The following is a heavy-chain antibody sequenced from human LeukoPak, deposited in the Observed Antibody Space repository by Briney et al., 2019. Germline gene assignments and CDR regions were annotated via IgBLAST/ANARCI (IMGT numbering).Heavy chain of an antibody. J-gene: IGHJ4*02. V-gene: IGHV1-18*01. CDR1: GYTFTSYG. CDR2: ISAYNGNT. CDR3: ARGEYYYDSSGSFDY. Sequence: ASVKVSCKASGYTFTSYGISWVRQAPGQGLEWMGWISAYNGNTNYAQKLQGRVTMTTDTSTSTAYMELRSLRSDDTAVYYCARGEYYYDSSGSFDYWGQGTLVTVSS. D-gene: IGHD3-22*01.